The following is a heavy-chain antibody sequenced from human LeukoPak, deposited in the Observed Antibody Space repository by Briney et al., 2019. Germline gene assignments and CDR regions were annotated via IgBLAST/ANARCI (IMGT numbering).Heavy chain of an antibody. Sequence: ASVKVSCKASGYTFTGYYMHWVRQAPGQGLEWMGWINPNSGGTNYAQKFQGWVTMTRDTSISTAYMELSRLRSDDTAVYYCARDASSSWEGDWFDPWGQGTLVTVSS. CDR3: ARDASSSWEGDWFDP. CDR2: INPNSGGT. D-gene: IGHD6-13*01. CDR1: GYTFTGYY. V-gene: IGHV1-2*04. J-gene: IGHJ5*02.